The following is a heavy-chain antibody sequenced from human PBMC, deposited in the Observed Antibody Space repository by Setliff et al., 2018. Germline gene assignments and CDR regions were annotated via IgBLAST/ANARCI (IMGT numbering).Heavy chain of an antibody. Sequence: ASVKVSCKASGYIFTSYGIAWVRQAPGQGLEWMGWISSYNGKAYYAQKFQGRVTLTTDTSAGTAHMELRSLESDDTAVYYCSRLVRYCTATTCQRLSGGEYWGQGTLVTVSS. D-gene: IGHD2-8*02. V-gene: IGHV1-18*01. CDR1: GYIFTSYG. CDR3: SRLVRYCTATTCQRLSGGEY. J-gene: IGHJ4*02. CDR2: ISSYNGKA.